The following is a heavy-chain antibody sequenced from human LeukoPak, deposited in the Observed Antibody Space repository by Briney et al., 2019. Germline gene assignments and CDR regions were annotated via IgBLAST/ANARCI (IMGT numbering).Heavy chain of an antibody. J-gene: IGHJ3*02. D-gene: IGHD7-27*01. CDR1: GGSFSGYY. CDR3: ARFSSNGDDGFDI. Sequence: SETLSLTCAVYGGSFSGYYWSWIRQPPGKGLEWIGEINHSGSTNYNPSLKRRVTISVDTPKKQFSLKLTSVTAADTAMYYCARFSSNGDDGFDIWGQGTMVTVSS. V-gene: IGHV4-34*01. CDR2: INHSGST.